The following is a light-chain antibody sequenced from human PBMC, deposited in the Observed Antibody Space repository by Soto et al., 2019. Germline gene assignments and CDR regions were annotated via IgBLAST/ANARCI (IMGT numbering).Light chain of an antibody. CDR3: QKDNSAPFT. Sequence: DIQMTQSPSSLSASVGDRVTITCRASQGISNYLAWYQQKPGKVPKLLIYAASTLQSGVPSRFSGSGSGTNFAITISSLQPEDVASYYGQKDNSAPFTFGPGTKVDIK. V-gene: IGKV1-27*01. J-gene: IGKJ3*01. CDR1: QGISNY. CDR2: AAS.